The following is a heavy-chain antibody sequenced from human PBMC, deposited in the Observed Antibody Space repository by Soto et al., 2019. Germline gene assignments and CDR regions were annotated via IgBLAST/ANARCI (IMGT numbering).Heavy chain of an antibody. J-gene: IGHJ4*02. CDR2: ITPDGGST. D-gene: IGHD5-12*01. CDR3: ARDLIIADTPGDDFDY. Sequence: EVQLVESGGGLVQPGGSLRLSCATSGFTFTTYWMHWVRQAPGKGLMWVSRITPDGGSTPYADSVKGRFTISRDNAKNTLYLQMNGLRAEDTAIYYCARDLIIADTPGDDFDYWGQGTLVAVSS. V-gene: IGHV3-74*01. CDR1: GFTFTTYW.